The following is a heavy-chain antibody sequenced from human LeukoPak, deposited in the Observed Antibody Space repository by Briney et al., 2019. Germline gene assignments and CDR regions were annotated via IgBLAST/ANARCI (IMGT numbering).Heavy chain of an antibody. J-gene: IGHJ5*02. CDR3: ARGGSAYSSSSRPDWFDP. CDR1: GDSVTSTSYY. V-gene: IGHV4-39*07. CDR2: VDYSGTT. Sequence: SETLSLTCSVSGDSVTSTSYYWAWIRQPPGKGLEWIGSVDYSGTTYYNPSLKSRVTISVDTSKNQFSLKLSSVTAADTAVYYCARGGSAYSSSSRPDWFDPWGQGTLVTVSS. D-gene: IGHD6-6*01.